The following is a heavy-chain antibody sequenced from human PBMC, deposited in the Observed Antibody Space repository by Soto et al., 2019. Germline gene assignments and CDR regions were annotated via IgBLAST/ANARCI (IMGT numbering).Heavy chain of an antibody. D-gene: IGHD2-8*02. Sequence: VQLVESGGGPVQPGGSLTLSCAVSGFTLRSYWMHWVRQAPGKGLEWVARIDSDGRSTNYADSVKGRFTISSDNAKNTVYRHMNSLRAEDRAVYYGERGVVVYQQRVRGRDRFEPWGEGPRLTVSS. J-gene: IGHJ5*02. CDR3: ERGVVVYQQRVRGRDRFEP. V-gene: IGHV3-74*01. CDR1: GFTLRSYW. CDR2: IDSDGRST.